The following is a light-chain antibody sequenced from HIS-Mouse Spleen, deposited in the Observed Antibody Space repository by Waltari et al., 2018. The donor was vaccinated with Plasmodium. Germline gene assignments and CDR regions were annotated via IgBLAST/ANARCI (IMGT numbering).Light chain of an antibody. CDR1: ALPKQY. CDR3: QSADSSGTPNWV. J-gene: IGLJ3*02. CDR2: KDS. V-gene: IGLV3-25*03. Sequence: SYELTQPPSVSVSPGQTARITCSGDALPKQYAYWYQQKPGQAPVLVIYKDSERPSGLPERCSGSSSGTTGTLTIRGVQAEDEADYDCQSADSSGTPNWVFGGGTKLTVL.